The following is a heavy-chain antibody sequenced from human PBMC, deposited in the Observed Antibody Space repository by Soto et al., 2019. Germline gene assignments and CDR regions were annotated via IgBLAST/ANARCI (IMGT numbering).Heavy chain of an antibody. Sequence: GESLKISCKGSGYSFTSYWIGWVRQMPGKGLEWMGIIYPGDSDTRYSPSFQGQVTISADKSISTAYLQWSSLKASDTAMYYCASSSWYWDNYYYYGMDVWGQGATVTVSS. J-gene: IGHJ6*02. CDR1: GYSFTSYW. CDR3: ASSSWYWDNYYYYGMDV. V-gene: IGHV5-51*01. CDR2: IYPGDSDT. D-gene: IGHD6-13*01.